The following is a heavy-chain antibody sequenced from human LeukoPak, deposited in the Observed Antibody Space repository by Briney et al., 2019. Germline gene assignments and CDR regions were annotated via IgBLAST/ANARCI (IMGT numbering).Heavy chain of an antibody. D-gene: IGHD1-1*01. CDR2: ISYDGSNK. J-gene: IGHJ4*02. Sequence: GGSLRLSCAASGFTVSSYAMHWVRQAPGKGLEWVAVISYDGSNKYYADSVKGRFTISRDNSKNTLYLQMNSLRAEDTAVYYCARERTGTPDYWGQGTLVTVSS. CDR3: ARERTGTPDY. CDR1: GFTVSSYA. V-gene: IGHV3-30*01.